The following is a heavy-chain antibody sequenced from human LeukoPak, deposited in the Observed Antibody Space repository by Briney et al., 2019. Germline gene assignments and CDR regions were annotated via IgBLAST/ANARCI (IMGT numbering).Heavy chain of an antibody. Sequence: PSETLSLTCTVSGGSISSYYWSWIRQPPGKGLEWIGYIYYSGSTNYNPSLKSRVTISVDTSKNQFSLKLSSVTAADTAVYYCARQGCTDGSCWYFDYWGQGTLVTVSS. CDR3: ARQGCTDGSCWYFDY. V-gene: IGHV4-59*08. J-gene: IGHJ4*02. CDR2: IYYSGST. CDR1: GGSISSYY. D-gene: IGHD2-15*01.